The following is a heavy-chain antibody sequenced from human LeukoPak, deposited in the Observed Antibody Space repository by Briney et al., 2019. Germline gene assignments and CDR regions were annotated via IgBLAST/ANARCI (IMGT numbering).Heavy chain of an antibody. J-gene: IGHJ4*02. CDR1: GFTFSSYD. CDR2: IGTAGDT. Sequence: GGSLRLSCAASGFTFSSYDMHWVRQATGKGLEWVSAIGTAGDTYYPGSVKGRFTISRENAKNSLYLQMNSLRAGDTAVYYCARSGVFIEDWGCTNGVCVEVIEGKYFDYWGQGTLVTVSS. V-gene: IGHV3-13*01. CDR3: ARSGVFIEDWGCTNGVCVEVIEGKYFDY. D-gene: IGHD2-8*01.